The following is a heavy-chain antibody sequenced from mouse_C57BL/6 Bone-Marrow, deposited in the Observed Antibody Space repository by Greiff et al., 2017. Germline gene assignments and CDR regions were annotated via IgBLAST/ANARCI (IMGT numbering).Heavy chain of an antibody. V-gene: IGHV5-6*01. Sequence: EVQVVESGGDLAKPGGSLKLSCAASGFTFSSYGMSWVRQTPDKRLEWVATISSGGSYTYYPDSVKGRFTISRDNAKNTLYLQMSNLKSEDTAMYYCARRGRFITTVVDYFDYWGQGTTLTVSS. CDR1: GFTFSSYG. CDR2: ISSGGSYT. J-gene: IGHJ2*01. D-gene: IGHD1-1*01. CDR3: ARRGRFITTVVDYFDY.